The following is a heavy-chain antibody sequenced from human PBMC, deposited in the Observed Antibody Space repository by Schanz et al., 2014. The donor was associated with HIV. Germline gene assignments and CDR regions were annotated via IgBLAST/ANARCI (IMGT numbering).Heavy chain of an antibody. CDR1: GFTFSTYG. CDR3: ARGWGSYRRYFFDS. Sequence: EVLLVESGGGVVQPGRSLRLSCAASGFTFSTYGMHWVRQAPGKGLEWVSGINWDGGITGYADSVKGRFTISRDNGKNSLYLQMNGLRVDDTALYYCARGWGSYRRYFFDSWGQGTLVTVSP. CDR2: INWDGGIT. J-gene: IGHJ4*02. V-gene: IGHV3-20*04. D-gene: IGHD3-16*02.